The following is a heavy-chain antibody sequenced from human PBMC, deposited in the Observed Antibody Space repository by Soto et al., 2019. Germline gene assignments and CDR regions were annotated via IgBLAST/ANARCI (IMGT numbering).Heavy chain of an antibody. CDR1: GYTFTRYG. D-gene: IGHD1-1*01. CDR2: ISGYNGDT. Sequence: QGQLVQSGAEVKKPGASVKVSCKASGYTFTRYGISWVRQAPGQGLEWMGWISGYNGDTNYAQKLQGRVTMTIDTSASTVSMELRSLTSDDTAVYYCAKNGQLSYYCYGMAVGGKGTTVTVSS. CDR3: AKNGQLSYYCYGMAV. V-gene: IGHV1-18*01. J-gene: IGHJ6*04.